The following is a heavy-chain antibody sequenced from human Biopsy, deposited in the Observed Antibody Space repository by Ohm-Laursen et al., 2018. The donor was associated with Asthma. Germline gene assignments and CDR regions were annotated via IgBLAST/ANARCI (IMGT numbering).Heavy chain of an antibody. CDR2: ISYDGSNK. V-gene: IGHV3-30*03. CDR1: GFTFSSYG. CDR3: ARERAGVLGSYNGMDV. D-gene: IGHD2-8*01. J-gene: IGHJ6*02. Sequence: SLRLSCAAPGFTFSSYGMHWVRQAPGKGLEWVAVISYDGSNKYYADSVKGRFTISRDNSRNTLNLQMNSVRPDDTAVYFCARERAGVLGSYNGMDVWGPGTTVSVSS.